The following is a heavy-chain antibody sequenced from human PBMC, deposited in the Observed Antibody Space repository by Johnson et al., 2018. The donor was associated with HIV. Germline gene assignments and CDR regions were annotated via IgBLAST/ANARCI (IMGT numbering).Heavy chain of an antibody. Sequence: QVQLVESGGGVVQPGGSLRLSCAASGFTFSSYGMHWVRQAPGKGLEWVAFIRYDGRNDYYADSVTGRFTISRDNSKNTLYLQMHSLRAEDTAVYCCVRLHSGTGAFDIWGQGTMVTVSS. J-gene: IGHJ3*02. V-gene: IGHV3-30*02. CDR2: IRYDGRND. D-gene: IGHD1-26*01. CDR3: VRLHSGTGAFDI. CDR1: GFTFSSYG.